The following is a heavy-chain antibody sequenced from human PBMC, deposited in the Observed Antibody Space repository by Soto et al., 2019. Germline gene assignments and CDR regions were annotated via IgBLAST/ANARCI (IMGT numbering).Heavy chain of an antibody. CDR2: IGSRGESYAT. CDR3: GRGQRWELLLGTTGIDH. D-gene: IGHD1-26*01. CDR1: GFTFGASA. V-gene: IGHV3-73*01. J-gene: IGHJ4*02. Sequence: PGGSLRLSCAASGFTFGASALQWVRQASGKGLEWLGRIGSRGESYATTYDVSVKGRFTISRDSAKNTLYLQMNSLRAEDTAVYYCGRGQRWELLLGTTGIDHWGQGTLVTVSS.